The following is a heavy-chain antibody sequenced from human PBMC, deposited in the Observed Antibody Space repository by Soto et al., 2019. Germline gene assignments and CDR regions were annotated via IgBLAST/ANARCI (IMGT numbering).Heavy chain of an antibody. D-gene: IGHD3-3*01. CDR3: ARFTADYDFWSGYYYYGMDV. V-gene: IGHV3-48*03. CDR1: GFTFSSYE. J-gene: IGHJ6*02. Sequence: GGSLRLSCAASGFTFSSYEMNWVRQAPGKGLEWVSYISSSGSTIYYADSVKGRFTISRDNAKNSLYLQMNSLRAEETAVYYCARFTADYDFWSGYYYYGMDVWGQGTTVTVSS. CDR2: ISSSGSTI.